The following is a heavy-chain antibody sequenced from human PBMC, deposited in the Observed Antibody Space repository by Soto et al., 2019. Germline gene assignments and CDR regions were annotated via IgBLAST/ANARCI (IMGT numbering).Heavy chain of an antibody. J-gene: IGHJ6*02. CDR1: GFTFSSYW. CDR2: INSDGSST. CDR3: ASPYMYSSGLYFYGMDV. Sequence: EVQLVESGGGLVQPGGSLRLSCAASGFTFSSYWMHWVRQAPGKGLVWVSRINSDGSSTSYADSVKGRFTISRDNAKNTVYLQMNSLRAEDTAVYYCASPYMYSSGLYFYGMDVWGQGNTVTVSS. D-gene: IGHD6-19*01. V-gene: IGHV3-74*01.